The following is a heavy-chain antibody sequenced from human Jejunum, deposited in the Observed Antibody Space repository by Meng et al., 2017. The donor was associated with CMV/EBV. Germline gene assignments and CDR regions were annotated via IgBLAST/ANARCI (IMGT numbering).Heavy chain of an antibody. Sequence: EVQLGESGGGLVVPGGSLRLSCTTSGLDFNTYNMNWVRQAPGKGLEWVSSINPAGNETYYSDSVMGRFTISRDNAKNSLFLQMNSLRAEDTAIYYCARDIDHWGQGTLVTVSS. J-gene: IGHJ5*02. CDR2: INPAGNET. CDR3: ARDIDH. CDR1: GLDFNTYN. V-gene: IGHV3-21*02.